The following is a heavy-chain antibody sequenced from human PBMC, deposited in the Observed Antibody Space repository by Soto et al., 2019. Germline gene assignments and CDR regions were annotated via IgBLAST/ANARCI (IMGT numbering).Heavy chain of an antibody. Sequence: PSQTLSLTCAISGDSVSSNSAAWNWIRQSPSRGLEWLGRTYYRSKWYNDYAVSVKSRITLNPDTSKNQFSLQLNSVTPEDTAVYYCARASRAAMVTSAWFDPWGQGTLVTVSS. CDR2: TYYRSKWYN. CDR1: GDSVSSNSAA. V-gene: IGHV6-1*01. CDR3: ARASRAAMVTSAWFDP. D-gene: IGHD5-18*01. J-gene: IGHJ5*02.